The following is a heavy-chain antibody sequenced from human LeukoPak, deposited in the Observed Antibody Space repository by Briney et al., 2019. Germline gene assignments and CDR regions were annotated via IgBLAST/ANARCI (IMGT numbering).Heavy chain of an antibody. D-gene: IGHD5-18*01. CDR3: ARVRRAVDTAMALDY. J-gene: IGHJ4*02. V-gene: IGHV3-33*01. CDR1: GFTFSSYG. Sequence: GGSQRLSCAASGFTFSSYGMHWVRQAPGKGLEWVAVIWYDGSNKYYADSVKGRFTISRDNSKNTLYLQMNSLRAEDTAVYYCARVRRAVDTAMALDYWGQGTLVTVSS. CDR2: IWYDGSNK.